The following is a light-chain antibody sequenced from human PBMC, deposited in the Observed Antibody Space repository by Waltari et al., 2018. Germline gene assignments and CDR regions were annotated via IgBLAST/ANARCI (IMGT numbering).Light chain of an antibody. Sequence: EVVLTQSPATLSLSPGEIATLLCRASRSISTDLAWYQQKPGKAPKILIVDSFNRATGIPARFSGSGSGTDFTLTITNLEPEDFAVYYCQQRYSWPRTFGQGTKVEI. V-gene: IGKV3-11*01. CDR1: RSISTD. CDR2: DSF. CDR3: QQRYSWPRT. J-gene: IGKJ1*01.